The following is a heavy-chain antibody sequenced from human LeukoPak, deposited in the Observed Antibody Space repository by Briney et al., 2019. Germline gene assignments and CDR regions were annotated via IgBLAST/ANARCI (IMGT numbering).Heavy chain of an antibody. CDR2: IYYSGST. J-gene: IGHJ4*02. V-gene: IGHV4-59*01. CDR3: ARDPDGYFDY. CDR1: GGSISSYY. Sequence: PSETPSLTCTVSGGSISSYYWSWIRQPPGKGLEWIGYIYYSGSTNYNPPLKSRVTISVDTSKNQFSLKLSSVTAADTAVYYCARDPDGYFDYWGQGTLVTVSS. D-gene: IGHD1-14*01.